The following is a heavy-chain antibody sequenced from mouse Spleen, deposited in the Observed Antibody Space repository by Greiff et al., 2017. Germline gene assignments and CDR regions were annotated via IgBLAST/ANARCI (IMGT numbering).Heavy chain of an antibody. CDR1: GYSITSGYY. J-gene: IGHJ1*01. D-gene: IGHD2-2*01. CDR2: ISYDGSN. Sequence: ESGPGLVKPSQSLSLTCSVTGYSITSGYYWNWIRQFPGNKLEWMGYISYDGSNNYNPSLKNRISITRDTSKNQFFLKLNSVTTADTATYYCARDGYYRYFDVWGAGTTVTVSS. CDR3: ARDGYYRYFDV. V-gene: IGHV3-6*02.